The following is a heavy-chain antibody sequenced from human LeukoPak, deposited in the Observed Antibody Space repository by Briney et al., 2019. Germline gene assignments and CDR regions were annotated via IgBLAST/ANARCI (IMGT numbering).Heavy chain of an antibody. Sequence: ASVKVSCKASGYIFTGYYLHWVRQAPGQGLEWMGWISAYNGNTNYAQKLQGRVTMTTDTSTSTAYMELRSLRSDDTAVYYCARPLYSGYDPARYYYYMDVWGKGTTVTVPS. J-gene: IGHJ6*03. D-gene: IGHD5-12*01. CDR3: ARPLYSGYDPARYYYYMDV. CDR1: GYIFTGYY. V-gene: IGHV1-18*04. CDR2: ISAYNGNT.